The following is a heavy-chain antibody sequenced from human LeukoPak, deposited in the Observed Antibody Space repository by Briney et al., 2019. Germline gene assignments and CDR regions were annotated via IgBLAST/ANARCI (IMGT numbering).Heavy chain of an antibody. CDR2: MNPNSGGT. V-gene: IGHV1-2*06. D-gene: IGHD3-22*01. J-gene: IGHJ4*02. CDR1: VYTFTGYY. Sequence: ASVKVSCKASVYTFTGYYMHWVRQAPGQGLEWMGRMNPNSGGTNYAQKFQGRVTMTRDTSISTAYMELSRLRSDDTAVYYCASGGAIYYYDSSGYYSNNFDYWGQGTLVTVSS. CDR3: ASGGAIYYYDSSGYYSNNFDY.